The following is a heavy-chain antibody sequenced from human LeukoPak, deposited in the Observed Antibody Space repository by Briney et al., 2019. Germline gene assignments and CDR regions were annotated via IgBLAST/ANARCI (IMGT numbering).Heavy chain of an antibody. CDR3: AILGSYLVTLPGPISLDY. Sequence: SETLSLTCTVSGGSISTYYWSWIRQPPGKGLEWIGNIYYSGSTIYNPSLSSRVTMSVDTSKNQFSLNLTSVTAADTAVYYCAILGSYLVTLPGPISLDYWGQGTLVTVSS. CDR2: IYYSGST. V-gene: IGHV4-59*01. J-gene: IGHJ4*02. D-gene: IGHD2-2*02. CDR1: GGSISTYY.